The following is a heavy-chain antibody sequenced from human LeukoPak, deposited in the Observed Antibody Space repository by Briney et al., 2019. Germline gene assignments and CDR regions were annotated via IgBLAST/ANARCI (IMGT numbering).Heavy chain of an antibody. V-gene: IGHV3-23*01. J-gene: IGHJ4*02. D-gene: IGHD4-17*01. CDR1: GFTFSSYA. CDR2: INDDGDNT. Sequence: GGSLRLSCAASGFTFSSYAMRWVRQAPGKGLECVSGINDDGDNTYYADSVKGRFTISRDNSKNTLYLQMNSLRAEDTAIYYCAERPYGDYHFDYWGQGTLVTVSS. CDR3: AERPYGDYHFDY.